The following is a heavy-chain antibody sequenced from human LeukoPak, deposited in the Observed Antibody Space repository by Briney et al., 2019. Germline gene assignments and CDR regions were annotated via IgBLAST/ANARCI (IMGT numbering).Heavy chain of an antibody. CDR1: GYSFTSYW. D-gene: IGHD5-12*01. CDR2: IYTGDSDT. J-gene: IGHJ4*02. V-gene: IGHV5-51*01. Sequence: GEPLEISCKGSGYSFTSYWNGWVRQMPGKGAEWMGIIYTGDSDTRYSPSFQGQVPISADKSISTAYLQWSSLKASDTAMYYCARLVAKEGDYFDYWGQGTLVTVSS. CDR3: ARLVAKEGDYFDY.